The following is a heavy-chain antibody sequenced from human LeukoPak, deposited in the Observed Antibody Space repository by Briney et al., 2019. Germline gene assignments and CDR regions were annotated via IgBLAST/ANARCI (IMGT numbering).Heavy chain of an antibody. CDR3: ARDKGSYGGNSGAFDI. V-gene: IGHV1-69*04. J-gene: IGHJ3*02. CDR2: IIPIFGIA. CDR1: GYTFTSYN. Sequence: ASVKVSCKASGYTFTSYNINWVRQAPGQGLEWMGRIIPIFGIANYAQKFQGRVTITADKSTSTAYMELSSLRSEDTAVYYCARDKGSYGGNSGAFDIWGQGTMVTVSS. D-gene: IGHD4-23*01.